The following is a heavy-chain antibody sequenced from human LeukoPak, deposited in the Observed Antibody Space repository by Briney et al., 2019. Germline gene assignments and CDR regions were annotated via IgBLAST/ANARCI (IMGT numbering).Heavy chain of an antibody. CDR2: IYNSGST. V-gene: IGHV4-4*02. CDR1: GGSISSSNW. CDR3: ARALSTGYYDSSGYSRKNYFDY. Sequence: SETLSLTCAVFGGSISSSNWWTGVRQPPGQGLGWIGEIYNSGSTNYNPSLKGRVTISVDKSKNQFSLKLSSLTAADTAVYYCARALSTGYYDSSGYSRKNYFDYWGQGTLVTVSS. D-gene: IGHD3-22*01. J-gene: IGHJ4*02.